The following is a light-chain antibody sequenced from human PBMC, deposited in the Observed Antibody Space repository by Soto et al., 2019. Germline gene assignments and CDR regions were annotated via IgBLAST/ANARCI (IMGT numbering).Light chain of an antibody. J-gene: IGLJ1*01. CDR3: SSYTISNTLPFV. CDR2: EVS. CDR1: SHDIGYYNY. Sequence: QSVLTQPASVSGSPGQSITISCTGSSHDIGYYNYVSWYQQHPGRAPNLIIYEVSNRPSGVSDRFSGSKSGNTASLTISGLQPEDGADYYCSSYTISNTLPFVFGTGTKLTVL. V-gene: IGLV2-14*01.